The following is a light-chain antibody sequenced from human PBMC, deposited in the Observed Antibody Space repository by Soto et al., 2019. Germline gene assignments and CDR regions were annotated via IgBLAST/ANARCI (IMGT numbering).Light chain of an antibody. CDR3: LQQNSYPWT. CDR1: QGIRHD. V-gene: IGKV1-17*01. Sequence: DIQMTQSPSSLSASVGDRVTITCRASQGIRHDLAWYQQKPGKAPKRRIYTASSVHSGVPSRVSGSGSGTEFTLTISSLQPEDFAIYYCLQQNSYPWTFGQGTKVEIK. J-gene: IGKJ1*01. CDR2: TAS.